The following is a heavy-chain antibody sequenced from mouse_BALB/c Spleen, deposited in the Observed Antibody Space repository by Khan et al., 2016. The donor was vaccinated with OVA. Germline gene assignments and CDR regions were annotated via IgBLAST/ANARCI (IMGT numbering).Heavy chain of an antibody. V-gene: IGHV3-1*02. Sequence: EVQLQESGPDLVKPSQSLSLTCTVTGYSITSGYSWHWIRQFPGNKLEWLGYIHYGGNTNYNPSLKSRTSITRDTSWNPFFLQLKSVAAEDTATYYCARAGRWFPYWGQGTLVTVSA. J-gene: IGHJ3*01. CDR2: IHYGGNT. CDR3: ARAGRWFPY. CDR1: GYSITSGYS.